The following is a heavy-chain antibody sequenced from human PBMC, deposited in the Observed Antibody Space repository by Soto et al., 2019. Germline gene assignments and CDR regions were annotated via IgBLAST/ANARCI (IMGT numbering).Heavy chain of an antibody. CDR2: IWYDGSNT. CDR3: VRDHEPYFGWSYPFCFDY. V-gene: IGHV3-33*01. D-gene: IGHD3-9*01. J-gene: IGHJ4*02. Sequence: QVQLVESGGGVVQPGRSLRLSCAATGVTFNRHGMHWVRQSPGKGLEWVAGIWYDGSNTFYGDSVKGRFTISRDNSKNTVYLQMNSLRAEDTAVYYCVRDHEPYFGWSYPFCFDYWGQGALVTVCS. CDR1: GVTFNRHG.